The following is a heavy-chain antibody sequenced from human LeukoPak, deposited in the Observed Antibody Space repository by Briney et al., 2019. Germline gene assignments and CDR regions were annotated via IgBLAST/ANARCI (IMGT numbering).Heavy chain of an antibody. D-gene: IGHD4-17*01. Sequence: GESLKISFKASGFNFANYWIAWVRRMPGKGLEWMGIIYPDDSDTRYSPSFEGQVTISADKSISTAYLQWSSLTASDTAKYYCATHTYGDYSFAFWGQATLVIVSS. CDR3: ATHTYGDYSFAF. CDR2: IYPDDSDT. V-gene: IGHV5-51*01. CDR1: GFNFANYW. J-gene: IGHJ4*02.